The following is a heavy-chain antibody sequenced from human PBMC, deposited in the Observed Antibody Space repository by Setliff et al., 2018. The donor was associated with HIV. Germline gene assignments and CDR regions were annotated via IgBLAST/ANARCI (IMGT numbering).Heavy chain of an antibody. Sequence: WASVKVSCKASGYTFTSYAMHWVRQAPGQRLEWMGWINAGNGNIKYSQKFQGRVTITRDTSASTAYMELSSLRSDDTAVYYCATGLSSTDPSSNSWGQGTPVTVSS. CDR1: GYTFTSYA. J-gene: IGHJ4*02. V-gene: IGHV1-3*01. CDR3: ATGLSSTDPSSNS. D-gene: IGHD1-1*01. CDR2: INAGNGNI.